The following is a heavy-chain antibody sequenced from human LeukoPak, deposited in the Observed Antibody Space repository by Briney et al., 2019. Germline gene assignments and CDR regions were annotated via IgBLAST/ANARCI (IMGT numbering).Heavy chain of an antibody. Sequence: SETLSLTCAVYGGSFSGYYWSWIRQPPGKGLEWIGEINHSGSTNYNPSLKSRVTISVDTPKNQFSLKLSSVTAADTAVYYCARLNRAQYSSSWYPLGYFQHWGQGTLVTVSS. CDR2: INHSGST. J-gene: IGHJ1*01. CDR1: GGSFSGYY. D-gene: IGHD6-13*01. V-gene: IGHV4-34*01. CDR3: ARLNRAQYSSSWYPLGYFQH.